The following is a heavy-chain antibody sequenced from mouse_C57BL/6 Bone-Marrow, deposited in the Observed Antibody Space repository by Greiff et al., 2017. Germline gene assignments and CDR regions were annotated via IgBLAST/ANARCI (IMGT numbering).Heavy chain of an antibody. CDR2: IYPRSGNT. D-gene: IGHD2-4*01. Sequence: QVQLQQSGAELARPGASVKLSCKASGYTFTSSGISWVEQRTGQGREWIGEIYPRSGNTYYNEKFKGKATLIADKSSSTAYMELRGLKSVNSAVYFCARGIYYDFTWFAYGGQETLVTVSA. J-gene: IGHJ3*01. V-gene: IGHV1-81*01. CDR3: ARGIYYDFTWFAY. CDR1: GYTFTSSG.